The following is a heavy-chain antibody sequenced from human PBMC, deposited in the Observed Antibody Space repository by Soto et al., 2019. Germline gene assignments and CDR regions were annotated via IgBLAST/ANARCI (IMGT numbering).Heavy chain of an antibody. D-gene: IGHD2-15*01. CDR2: ICPGDSDS. CDR1: GYSFPSYC. CDR3: ARERESGYRSGGRCYRDYYAMDA. Sequence: GEALKIFCRSSGYSFPSYCIVGVRHMRGKGREWMGIICPGDSDSTYSPCFEGQVTIPADTSISTAYMQWSSLRASDTATYYSARERESGYRSGGRCYRDYYAMDAWGQGPTVTVS. V-gene: IGHV5-51*01. J-gene: IGHJ6*02.